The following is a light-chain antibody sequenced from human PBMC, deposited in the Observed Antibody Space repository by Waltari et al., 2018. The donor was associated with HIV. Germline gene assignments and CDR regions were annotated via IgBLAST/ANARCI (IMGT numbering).Light chain of an antibody. V-gene: IGLV1-51*02. CDR2: ENN. CDR1: ISNIGDNY. Sequence: QSVLTQPPSVSAAPGQKVTISCSGSISNIGDNYLSWFQQLPGTAPKLLIYENNKRPSGIPDRVAGSTSGTSATLGITGLQTGDEADYYCGTWDSNLSAWVFGGGTKLTVL. CDR3: GTWDSNLSAWV. J-gene: IGLJ3*02.